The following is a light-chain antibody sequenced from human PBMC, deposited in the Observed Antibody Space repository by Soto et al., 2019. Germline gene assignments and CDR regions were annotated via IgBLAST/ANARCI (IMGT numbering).Light chain of an antibody. CDR2: DAS. J-gene: IGKJ1*01. Sequence: QITQAPSILSTSVGDRFTITCRASRSISDWLAWYQQKPGKAPELLIFDASNLKSGVSSRFSGSGSGTEFTLTISRLQPDDVATYYCLQYSSHSWTFGQGANV. CDR3: LQYSSHSWT. CDR1: RSISDW. V-gene: IGKV1-5*01.